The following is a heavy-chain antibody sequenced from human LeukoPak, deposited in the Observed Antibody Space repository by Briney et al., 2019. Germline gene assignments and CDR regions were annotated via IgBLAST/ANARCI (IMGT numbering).Heavy chain of an antibody. D-gene: IGHD4-23*01. CDR1: VFTFSSYR. CDR2: ISSSSSYI. CDR3: ATWKNGGNSRGDVFDI. V-gene: IGHV3-21*01. J-gene: IGHJ3*02. Sequence: GGPLRLSCAACVFTFSSYRMKCRPQAPGGGVGWVSSISSSSSYIYYADSGKGRFTISRDNDKNQLYLQINRLRAEDTAVYYCATWKNGGNSRGDVFDIWGQRTMVTVSS.